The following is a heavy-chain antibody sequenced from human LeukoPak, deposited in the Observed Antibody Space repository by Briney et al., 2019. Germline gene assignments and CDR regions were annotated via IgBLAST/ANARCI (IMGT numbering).Heavy chain of an antibody. V-gene: IGHV3-23*01. J-gene: IGHJ4*02. CDR3: ARRSGIAVAGAFDY. Sequence: GGSLRLSCAASGFTFSSYAMSWVRQAPGKGLEWVSAISGSGGSIYYADSVKGRFTISRDNSKNTLYLQMNSLRAEDTAVYYCARRSGIAVAGAFDYWGQGTLVTVSS. D-gene: IGHD6-19*01. CDR2: ISGSGGSI. CDR1: GFTFSSYA.